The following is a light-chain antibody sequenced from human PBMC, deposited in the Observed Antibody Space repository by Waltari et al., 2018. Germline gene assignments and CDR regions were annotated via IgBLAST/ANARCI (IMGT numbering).Light chain of an antibody. CDR2: YDS. Sequence: SYVLTQPPSVSVAPGKTARISCGGNSIGSKGVHWYQQKPGQAPACVIYYDSDRPSGIPERFSGSNSVNTATLTISRVEAGDEADYYCQVWDSSSDHVVFGGGTKLTVL. CDR1: SIGSKG. CDR3: QVWDSSSDHVV. J-gene: IGLJ2*01. V-gene: IGLV3-21*04.